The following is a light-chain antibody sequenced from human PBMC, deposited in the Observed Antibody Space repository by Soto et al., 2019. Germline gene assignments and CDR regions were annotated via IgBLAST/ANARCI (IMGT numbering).Light chain of an antibody. J-gene: IGKJ5*01. CDR3: QQYANSPIT. CDR2: GVS. CDR1: QPVSSNF. V-gene: IGKV3-20*01. Sequence: ELVWTDSPGTLSLSKGESAALSCRASQPVSSNFLAWYQQKPGQAPRLLIYGVSSGASGIPDRFFGSGYGTDLTLTLNRLETADFAVYYCQQYANSPITFGQGTRLEIK.